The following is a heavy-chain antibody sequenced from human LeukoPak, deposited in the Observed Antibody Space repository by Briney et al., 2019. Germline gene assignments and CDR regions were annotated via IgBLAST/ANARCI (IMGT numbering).Heavy chain of an antibody. V-gene: IGHV4-59*01. D-gene: IGHD6-13*01. CDR2: LYYSGST. CDR3: ARSGHSSSWYHPGWFDY. CDR1: GGSISCYY. J-gene: IGHJ4*02. Sequence: SETLSLTCTVSGGSISCYYWIWIRQPPGMGLEWIGYLYYSGSTNYHPSLKRRVTISVDTSNDQFSLKLSSVTAADTAVYYCARSGHSSSWYHPGWFDYWGQGTLVTVSS.